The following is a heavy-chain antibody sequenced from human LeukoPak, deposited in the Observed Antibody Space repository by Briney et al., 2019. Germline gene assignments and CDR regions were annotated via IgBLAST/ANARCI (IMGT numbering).Heavy chain of an antibody. D-gene: IGHD1-26*01. CDR1: GYSFTSYW. CDR3: ARGVGATAPYYYYYYMDV. V-gene: IGHV5-51*01. Sequence: GESLKISCKGSGYSFTSYWIGWVRQMPGKGLEWVGIIYPGDSDTRYSPSFQGQVTISADKSISTAYLQWSSLKASDTAMYYCARGVGATAPYYYYYYMDVWGKGTTVTVSS. CDR2: IYPGDSDT. J-gene: IGHJ6*03.